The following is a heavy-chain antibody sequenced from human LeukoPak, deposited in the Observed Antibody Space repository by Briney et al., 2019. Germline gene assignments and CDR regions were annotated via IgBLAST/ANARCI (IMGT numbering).Heavy chain of an antibody. Sequence: PGGSLRLSCAASGFTFSSYWMHWVRQAPGKGLEWVSSISDSGGYTFYADSVKGRFTISRDNSKNTLYLQMNSLRAEDTAVYYCAKRQRGHELSSQLFDYWGQGTLVTVSS. J-gene: IGHJ4*02. D-gene: IGHD2-2*01. CDR2: ISDSGGYT. V-gene: IGHV3-23*01. CDR1: GFTFSSYW. CDR3: AKRQRGHELSSQLFDY.